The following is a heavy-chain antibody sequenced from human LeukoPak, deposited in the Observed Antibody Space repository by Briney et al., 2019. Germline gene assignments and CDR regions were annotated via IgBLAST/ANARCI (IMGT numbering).Heavy chain of an antibody. Sequence: GESLKISCVASGFTFSAYAMSWVRQAPGKGLEWVSGISASGSSTSYAVSVEGRFTISRDNSKNTLYLQMNSLRAEDTAVYYCAKHLGWGPSGSNWFDPWGQGTLVTVSS. V-gene: IGHV3-23*01. D-gene: IGHD5-12*01. CDR3: AKHLGWGPSGSNWFDP. J-gene: IGHJ5*02. CDR1: GFTFSAYA. CDR2: ISASGSST.